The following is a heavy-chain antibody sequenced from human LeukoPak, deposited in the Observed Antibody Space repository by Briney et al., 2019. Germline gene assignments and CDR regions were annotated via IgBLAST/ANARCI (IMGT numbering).Heavy chain of an antibody. V-gene: IGHV3-23*01. Sequence: PGGSLRLSCAASGFTFSSYAMSWVRQAPGKGLEWVSVISGSGGRTYYADSVKGRFTISRDNSKNTLYLQMNSLRAEDTAVYYCAKDLTPYSSSPLDYFYVMDVWGQGTTVTVSS. CDR1: GFTFSSYA. CDR2: ISGSGGRT. CDR3: AKDLTPYSSSPLDYFYVMDV. D-gene: IGHD6-6*01. J-gene: IGHJ6*02.